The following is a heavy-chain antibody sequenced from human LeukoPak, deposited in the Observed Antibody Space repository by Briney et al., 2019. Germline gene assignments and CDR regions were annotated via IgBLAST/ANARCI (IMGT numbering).Heavy chain of an antibody. J-gene: IGHJ4*02. D-gene: IGHD5-12*01. CDR2: INHSGST. CDR3: ARSVRGYSGLANY. CDR1: GGSISSSSYY. V-gene: IGHV4-39*07. Sequence: PSETLSLTCTVSGGSISSSSYYWSWIRQPPGKGLEWIGEINHSGSTNYNPSLKSRVTISVDTSKNQFSLKLNSVTAADTAVYYCARSVRGYSGLANYWGQGTPVTVSS.